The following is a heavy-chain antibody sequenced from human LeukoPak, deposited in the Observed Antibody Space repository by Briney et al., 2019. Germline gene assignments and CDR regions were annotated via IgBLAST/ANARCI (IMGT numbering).Heavy chain of an antibody. Sequence: PGGSLRLSCAASGFTFSSYAMSWVRQAPGKGLEWVSAISGSGGSTYYADSVKGRFTISRDNSKNTLYLQMNSPRAEDTAVYYCARGERLAAAGNDAFDIWGQGTMVTVSS. CDR2: ISGSGGST. CDR1: GFTFSSYA. CDR3: ARGERLAAAGNDAFDI. D-gene: IGHD6-13*01. J-gene: IGHJ3*02. V-gene: IGHV3-23*01.